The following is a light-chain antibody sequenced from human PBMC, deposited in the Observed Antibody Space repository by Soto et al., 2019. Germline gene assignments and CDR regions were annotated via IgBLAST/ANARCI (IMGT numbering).Light chain of an antibody. CDR3: QQYDHH. CDR2: EAS. CDR1: QSIDIW. J-gene: IGKJ2*01. V-gene: IGKV1-5*01. Sequence: DLPMTQSPSTLSASVGDRVTITCRASQSIDIWLAWYQQKPGKAPKLLIYEASTLENGVPSRFSGSGSGTEFTLTISSLQPDDFATYYCQQYDHHFGQGTKLEIK.